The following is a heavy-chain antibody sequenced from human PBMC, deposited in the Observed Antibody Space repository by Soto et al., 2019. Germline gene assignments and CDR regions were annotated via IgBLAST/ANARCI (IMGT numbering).Heavy chain of an antibody. CDR1: GYTFTSYG. V-gene: IGHV1-18*04. J-gene: IGHJ4*02. CDR3: AAEVGRGEADY. CDR2: ISAYNGNT. Sequence: QVQLVQSGAEVKKPGASVKVSCKASGYTFTSYGISWVRQAPGQGLEWMGWISAYNGNTNYAQKLQGRVTMTTDTSARSAGMEPRSLRSDDTGVYYCAAEVGRGEADYWGQGTLVTVSS. D-gene: IGHD3-16*01.